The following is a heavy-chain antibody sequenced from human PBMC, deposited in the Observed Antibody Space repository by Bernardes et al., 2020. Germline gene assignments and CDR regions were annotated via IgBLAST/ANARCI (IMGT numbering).Heavy chain of an antibody. CDR2: VYDSGST. CDR3: ARGGFGMAASQFDP. V-gene: IGHV4-39*01. CDR1: GGSISSSSYY. Sequence: SETLSLTCTVSGGSISSSSYYWGWIRQPPGKGLEWIGSVYDSGSTYYNPSLKSPVTISVDTSKNQFSLKLSSVTAADTAVYYCARGGFGMAASQFDPWGQGTLVTVSS. D-gene: IGHD3-16*01. J-gene: IGHJ5*02.